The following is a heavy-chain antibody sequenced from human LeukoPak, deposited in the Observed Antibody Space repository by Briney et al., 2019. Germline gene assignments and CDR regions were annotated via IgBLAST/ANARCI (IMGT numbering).Heavy chain of an antibody. J-gene: IGHJ4*02. V-gene: IGHV4-39*01. CDR1: GGSISSSSYY. Sequence: PSETLSLTCTVSGGSISSSSYYWGWIRQPPGKGLEWIGGIYYSGSTYYNPSLKSRVTISVDTSKNQFSLKLSSVTAADTAVYYCARLVVSSWYHEVLLGRDYWGQGTLVTVSS. CDR2: IYYSGST. CDR3: ARLVVSSWYHEVLLGRDY. D-gene: IGHD6-13*01.